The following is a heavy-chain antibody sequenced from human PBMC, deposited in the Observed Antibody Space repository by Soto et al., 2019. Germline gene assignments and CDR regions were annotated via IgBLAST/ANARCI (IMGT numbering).Heavy chain of an antibody. V-gene: IGHV3-48*02. CDR3: ARYDYSNYGASDV. CDR1: GFTFSSYN. D-gene: IGHD4-4*01. CDR2: ISTSGNTI. Sequence: EVQLVESGGGLVQPGGSLRLSCAASGFTFSSYNMNWVRQAPGKGLEWVSYISTSGNTIYYTDSVKGRFTISRDNAKNSLFLLMNSLRDEDTAVYYCARYDYSNYGASDVWGQGTTVTVSS. J-gene: IGHJ6*02.